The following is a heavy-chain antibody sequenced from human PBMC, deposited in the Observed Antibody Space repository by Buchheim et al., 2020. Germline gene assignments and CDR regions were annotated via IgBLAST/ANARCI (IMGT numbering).Heavy chain of an antibody. J-gene: IGHJ4*02. D-gene: IGHD3-9*01. CDR2: ISYSGRT. CDR1: GGSISSANW. V-gene: IGHV4-4*02. Sequence: QVQLQESGPGLVKPSGTLSLTCAVSGGSISSANWWYWVRQPPGKGLEWIGEISYSGRTIYNPSLKSRVTISRDAHNNKFSPKLTSVTAADTAVYYCACSTGSWKVDYWGQGTL. CDR3: ACSTGSWKVDY.